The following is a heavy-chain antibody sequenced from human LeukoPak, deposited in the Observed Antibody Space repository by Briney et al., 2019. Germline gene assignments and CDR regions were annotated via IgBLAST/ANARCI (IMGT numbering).Heavy chain of an antibody. CDR1: RGSISLYH. V-gene: IGHV4-59*01. J-gene: IGHJ4*02. D-gene: IGHD6-19*01. Sequence: SETLSLTCTVSRGSISLYHWSWIRQPPGKGLEWIGHIYYSGSTNYNPSLKSRVTISIDTSKNQFSLKLSSVTAADTAVYYCARAKAVAPNFDYWGQGTLVTVSS. CDR2: IYYSGST. CDR3: ARAKAVAPNFDY.